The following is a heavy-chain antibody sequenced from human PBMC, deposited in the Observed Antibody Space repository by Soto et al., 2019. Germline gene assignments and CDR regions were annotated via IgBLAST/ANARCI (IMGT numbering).Heavy chain of an antibody. D-gene: IGHD4-17*01. CDR3: ARYSHGDYDGYYFDD. CDR1: GYSFTRHG. CDR2: ISGYNENT. J-gene: IGHJ4*02. V-gene: IGHV1-18*01. Sequence: QIHLVQSGAEVKKTGASVKVSCKASGYSFTRHGITWVRQAPGQGLEWMGWISGYNENTEYAQKCQDRVTMPLDTSTNTADMELGTIVSDDTDVYHCARYSHGDYDGYYFDDWGQGTLVTVSS.